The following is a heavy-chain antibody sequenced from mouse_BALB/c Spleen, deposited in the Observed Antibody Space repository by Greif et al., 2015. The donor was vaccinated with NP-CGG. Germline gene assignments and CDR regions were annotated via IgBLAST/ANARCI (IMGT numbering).Heavy chain of an antibody. CDR1: GYTFTSYY. J-gene: IGHJ4*01. V-gene: IGHV1S81*02. CDR3: SRRGLRYGAMDY. Sequence: QVQPKESGAELVKPGASVKLSCKASGYTFTSYYMYWVKQRPGQGLEWIGEINPSNGGTNFNEKFKSKATLTVDKSSSTAYMQLSSLTSEDSAVYYCSRRGLRYGAMDYWGQGTSVTVSS. D-gene: IGHD1-1*01. CDR2: INPSNGGT.